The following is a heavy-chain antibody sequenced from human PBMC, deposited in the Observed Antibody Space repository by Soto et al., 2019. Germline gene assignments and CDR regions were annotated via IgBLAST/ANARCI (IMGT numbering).Heavy chain of an antibody. CDR3: ARSLMTTDAFDI. D-gene: IGHD4-17*01. CDR1: GFTFSSYG. CDR2: IWYDGSNK. Sequence: QVPLVESGGGVVQPGRSLRLSCAASGFTFSSYGMHWVRQAPGKGLEWVAVIWYDGSNKYYADSVKGRFTISRDNSKNTLYLQMNSLRAEDTAVYYCARSLMTTDAFDIWGQGTMVTVSS. J-gene: IGHJ3*02. V-gene: IGHV3-33*01.